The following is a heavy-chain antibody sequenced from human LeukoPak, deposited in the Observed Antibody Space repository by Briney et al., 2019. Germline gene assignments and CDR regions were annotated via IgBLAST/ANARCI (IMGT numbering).Heavy chain of an antibody. D-gene: IGHD6-19*01. CDR1: GYTFTGYY. Sequence: ASVKVSCKASGYTFTGYYIHWVRQAPGQGLEWMGWINPNSGGTNNAQKFQGRVTMTRDTSISTAYMELSRLRSDDTAVYYCARVLFYSSGNKSNRVDYWGQGTLATVSS. J-gene: IGHJ4*02. CDR3: ARVLFYSSGNKSNRVDY. CDR2: INPNSGGT. V-gene: IGHV1-2*02.